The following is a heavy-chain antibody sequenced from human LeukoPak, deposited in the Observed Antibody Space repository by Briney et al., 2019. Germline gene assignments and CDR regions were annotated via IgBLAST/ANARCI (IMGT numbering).Heavy chain of an antibody. CDR1: GYTFTGYY. D-gene: IGHD3-10*01. CDR3: ARTYYFGSGNEAFDI. CDR2: INPNSGDT. J-gene: IGHJ3*02. V-gene: IGHV1-2*02. Sequence: GASVKVSCKASGYTFTGYYMHWVQQAPGQGLEWMGWINPNSGDTNYAQKFQGRVTMTRDTSISTAFMELSRLRSDDTAVYYCARTYYFGSGNEAFDIWGQGTMVTVSS.